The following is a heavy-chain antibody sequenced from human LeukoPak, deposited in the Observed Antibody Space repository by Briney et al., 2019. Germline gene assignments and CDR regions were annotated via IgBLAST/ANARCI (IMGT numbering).Heavy chain of an antibody. Sequence: ASVKVSCKASGYTFTSYAMNWVRQAPGQGLEWMGWINTNTGNPTYGQGFTGRFVFSLDTSVSTAYQQISSLKAEDTAVYYCARSLYYYDSSGSHFDYWGQGALVTVSS. D-gene: IGHD3-22*01. CDR2: INTNTGNP. J-gene: IGHJ4*02. V-gene: IGHV7-4-1*02. CDR1: GYTFTSYA. CDR3: ARSLYYYDSSGSHFDY.